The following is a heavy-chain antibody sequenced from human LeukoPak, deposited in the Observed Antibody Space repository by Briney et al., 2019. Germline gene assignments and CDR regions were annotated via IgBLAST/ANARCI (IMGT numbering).Heavy chain of an antibody. CDR3: AKGGYAGSGYWSDY. J-gene: IGHJ4*02. V-gene: IGHV3-23*01. Sequence: PGGSLRLSCAASGFTFTCYAMSWVRQAPGKGLEWVSEISGSVGSTYYADSVKGRFTISRDNSKNTLYLQINSLRAEDTAVYYCAKGGYAGSGYWSDYWGQGTLVTVSS. D-gene: IGHD3-3*01. CDR2: ISGSVGST. CDR1: GFTFTCYA.